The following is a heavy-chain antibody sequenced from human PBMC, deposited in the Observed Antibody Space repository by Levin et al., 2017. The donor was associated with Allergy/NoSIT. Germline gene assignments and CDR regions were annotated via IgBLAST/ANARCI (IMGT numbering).Heavy chain of an antibody. CDR1: GFTLSNNA. CDR3: AKGGIGTDGGIDP. Sequence: AASVKVSCAASGFTLSNNAMTWVRQAPGKGLEWVSSIGRGGDTYYADSVKGHFTISRDNSKNTVYLQLNTLRVEDTAVYYCAKGGIGTDGGIDPWGQGTLVTVSS. D-gene: IGHD3-16*01. CDR2: IGRGGDT. J-gene: IGHJ5*02. V-gene: IGHV3-23*01.